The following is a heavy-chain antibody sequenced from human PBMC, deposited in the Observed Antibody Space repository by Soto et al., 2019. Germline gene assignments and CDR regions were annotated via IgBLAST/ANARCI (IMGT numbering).Heavy chain of an antibody. D-gene: IGHD4-17*01. CDR3: AKDGIVVALAKLATVTTYSGYYFDY. Sequence: GGSLRLPCSASGFTFSSYAMSWVRPAPGKGLEWVPAISGSCGRPYKADSVKGRFTIYRDNSKNTLYLQMNSLRAEDTAVYYCAKDGIVVALAKLATVTTYSGYYFDYWGQGTLVTVSS. V-gene: IGHV3-23*01. CDR1: GFTFSSYA. CDR2: ISGSCGRP. J-gene: IGHJ4*02.